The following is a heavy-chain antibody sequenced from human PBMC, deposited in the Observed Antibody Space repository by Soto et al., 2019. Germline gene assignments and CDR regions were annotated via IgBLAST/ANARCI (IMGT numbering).Heavy chain of an antibody. Sequence: ETLSLTCAVYGGSFSGYYWSWIRQPPGKGLEWIGEINHSGSTNYNPSLKSRVTISVDTSKNQFSLKLSSVTAADTAVYYCARGSRFKYYFDYWGQGTLVTVSS. J-gene: IGHJ4*02. CDR1: GGSFSGYY. CDR2: INHSGST. D-gene: IGHD6-13*01. CDR3: ARGSRFKYYFDY. V-gene: IGHV4-34*01.